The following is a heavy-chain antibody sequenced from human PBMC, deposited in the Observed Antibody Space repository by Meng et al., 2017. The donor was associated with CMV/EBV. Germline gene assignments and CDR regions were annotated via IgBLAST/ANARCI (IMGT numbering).Heavy chain of an antibody. Sequence: KASGYTFTGYYMHWVRQAPGQGLEWMGWINPNSGGTNYAQKFQGRVTMTRDTSISTAYMELSRLRSDDTAVYYCARGMKQQLVDFDYWGQETLVTVSS. CDR1: GYTFTGYY. V-gene: IGHV1-2*02. D-gene: IGHD6-13*01. CDR3: ARGMKQQLVDFDY. CDR2: INPNSGGT. J-gene: IGHJ4*02.